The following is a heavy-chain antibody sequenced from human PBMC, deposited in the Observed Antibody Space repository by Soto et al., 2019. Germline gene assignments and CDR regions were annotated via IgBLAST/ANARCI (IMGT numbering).Heavy chain of an antibody. Sequence: ASVKVSCKASGYTFDIYGISWVRQVPGKGPEWMGWISADNGDTKYAQRMQGRVTMTTDTATSTAYMELRSLRSDDTAVYYCAGDRSYYYDSSGYPFDFWGQGSLVTVSS. J-gene: IGHJ4*02. D-gene: IGHD3-22*01. CDR1: GYTFDIYG. V-gene: IGHV1-18*01. CDR3: AGDRSYYYDSSGYPFDF. CDR2: ISADNGDT.